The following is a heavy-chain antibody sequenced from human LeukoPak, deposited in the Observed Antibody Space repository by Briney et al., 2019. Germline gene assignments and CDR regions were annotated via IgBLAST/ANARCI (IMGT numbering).Heavy chain of an antibody. CDR3: AKAAYGGGNFLLGY. Sequence: PGGSLRLSCAASGFTFSSYGMHWVRQAPGKGLEWVAVIWYDGSNKYYADSVKGRFTISRDNSKNTLYLRMNSLRAEDTAVYYCAKAAYGGGNFLLGYWGQGTLVTVSS. J-gene: IGHJ4*02. V-gene: IGHV3-33*06. CDR1: GFTFSSYG. CDR2: IWYDGSNK. D-gene: IGHD4-23*01.